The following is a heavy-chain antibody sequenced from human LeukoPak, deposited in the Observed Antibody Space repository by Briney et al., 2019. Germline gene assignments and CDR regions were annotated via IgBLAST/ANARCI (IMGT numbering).Heavy chain of an antibody. CDR2: IIPIFGTA. V-gene: IGHV1-69*05. J-gene: IGHJ4*02. CDR1: GGTFSSYA. Sequence: SVKVSCKASGGTFSSYAISWVRQAPGQGLEWMGGIIPIFGTANYAQKFQGRVTITTDESTSTAYMELSSLRSEDTAVYYCARGVAAADYFTPFDYWGQGTLVTVSS. CDR3: ARGVAAADYFTPFDY. D-gene: IGHD6-13*01.